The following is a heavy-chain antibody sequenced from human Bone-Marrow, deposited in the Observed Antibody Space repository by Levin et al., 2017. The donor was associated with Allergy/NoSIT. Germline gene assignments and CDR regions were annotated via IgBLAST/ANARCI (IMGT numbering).Heavy chain of an antibody. J-gene: IGHJ4*02. V-gene: IGHV3-7*01. Sequence: GGSLRLSCAASGFTFSVYWMNWVRQTPGKGLEWVASINKDGTEEYYVESVKGRFTISRDNAQNSLFLQMNNLSVEDTALYYCATGVSYAFDNWGQGTLVTVSS. CDR1: GFTFSVYW. CDR3: ATGVSYAFDN. D-gene: IGHD3-16*01. CDR2: INKDGTEE.